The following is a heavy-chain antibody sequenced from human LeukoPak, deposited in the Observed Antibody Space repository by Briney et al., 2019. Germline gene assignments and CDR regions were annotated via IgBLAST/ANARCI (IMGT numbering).Heavy chain of an antibody. Sequence: KPGGSLRLSRAASGFTFSDYYMSWIRQAPGKGLEWVSYISSSGSTIYYADSVKGRFTISRDNAKNSLYLQMNSLRAEDTAVYYCARVGVITTWVFDYWGQGTLATVSS. CDR2: ISSSGSTI. CDR3: ARVGVITTWVFDY. D-gene: IGHD3-22*01. V-gene: IGHV3-11*04. CDR1: GFTFSDYY. J-gene: IGHJ4*02.